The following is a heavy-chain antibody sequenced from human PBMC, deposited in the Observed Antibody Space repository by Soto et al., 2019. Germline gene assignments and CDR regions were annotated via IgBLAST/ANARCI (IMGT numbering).Heavy chain of an antibody. CDR1: GGSSGSGAYY. V-gene: IGHV4-31*03. CDR3: ARGLNYVWASYRYSHDFDI. CDR2: IYYSGST. D-gene: IGHD3-16*02. Sequence: NLELSSTVSGGSSGSGAYYWSWILQHPGKGLEWIGYIYYSGSTYYNPSLKSRVTISVDTSKNQFSLKLSSVTAADTAVYYCARGLNYVWASYRYSHDFDISGQGTMVP. J-gene: IGHJ3*02.